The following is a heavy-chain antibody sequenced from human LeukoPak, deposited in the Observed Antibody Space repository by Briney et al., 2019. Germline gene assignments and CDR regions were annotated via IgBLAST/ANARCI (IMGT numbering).Heavy chain of an antibody. CDR3: AKVPNSGSYTIFDY. CDR1: GFTFSSYA. V-gene: IGHV3-23*01. Sequence: GGSLRLSCAASGFTFSSYAMSWVRQAPGTGLQWVSAISGNGGTAYYTDSVKGRFTISRDNSKNTLYLQMNSLRAEDTAVYYCAKVPNSGSYTIFDYWGQGTLVTVSS. CDR2: ISGNGGTA. D-gene: IGHD1-26*01. J-gene: IGHJ4*02.